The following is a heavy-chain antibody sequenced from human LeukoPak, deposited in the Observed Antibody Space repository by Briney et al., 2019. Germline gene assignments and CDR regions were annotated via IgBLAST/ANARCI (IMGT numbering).Heavy chain of an antibody. CDR2: IKQDGSEK. D-gene: IGHD3-22*01. Sequence: GGSLRLSCAASGFTFSSYWMSWVRQAPGNGLEWVANIKQDGSEKYYVDSVKGRFTISRDNAKNSLYLQMNSLRAEDTAVYYCARDYYDSSGYYYSSDAFDIWGQGTMVTFSS. V-gene: IGHV3-7*01. CDR1: GFTFSSYW. J-gene: IGHJ3*02. CDR3: ARDYYDSSGYYYSSDAFDI.